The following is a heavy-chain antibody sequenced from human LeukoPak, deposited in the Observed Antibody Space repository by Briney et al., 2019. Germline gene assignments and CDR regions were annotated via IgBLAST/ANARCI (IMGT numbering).Heavy chain of an antibody. D-gene: IGHD1-14*01. J-gene: IGHJ4*01. CDR1: GGSVSSYY. CDR3: APTDSNPSLSRRVPISVATSTDQSSITLSPVSTADTAAYNAARVCAVWWGHRAQVTFYY. V-gene: IGHV4-59*02. Sequence: ASETLSLTCTVSGGSVSSYYWSWIRKPPGKGLEWIGYIYYSGSTNYNPSLKSRVTISVDTSKNQFSLKLSSVTASDTAVYYCAPTDSNPSLSRRVPISVATSTDQSSITLSPVSTADTAAYNAARVCAVWWGHRAQVTFYYWGHGVLVTFSS. CDR2: IYYSGST.